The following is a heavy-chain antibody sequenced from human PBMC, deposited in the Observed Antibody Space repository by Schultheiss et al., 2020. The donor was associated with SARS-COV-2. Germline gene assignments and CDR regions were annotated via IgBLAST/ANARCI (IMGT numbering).Heavy chain of an antibody. CDR3: ARHPHYYDSSGVVGWFDP. CDR2: IYYSGST. V-gene: IGHV4-59*01. Sequence: GSLRLSCTVSGGSISSYYWSWIRQPPGKGLEWIGYIYYSGSTNYNPSLKSRVTISVDTSKNQFSLKLSSVTAADTAVYYCARHPHYYDSSGVVGWFDPWGQGTLVTVSS. CDR1: GGSISSYY. D-gene: IGHD3-22*01. J-gene: IGHJ5*02.